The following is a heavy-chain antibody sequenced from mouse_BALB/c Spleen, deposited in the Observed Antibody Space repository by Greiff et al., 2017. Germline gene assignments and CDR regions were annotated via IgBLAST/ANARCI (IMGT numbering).Heavy chain of an antibody. CDR1: GYTFTSYY. D-gene: IGHD2-4*01. CDR2: IYPGNVNT. CDR3: ARSGDYAWFAY. Sequence: VKLVESGPELVKPGASVRISCKASGYTFTSYYIHWVKQRPGQGLEWIGWIYPGNVNTKYNEKFKGKATLTADKSSSTAYMQLSSLTSEDSAVYFCARSGDYAWFAYWGQGTLVTVSA. J-gene: IGHJ3*01. V-gene: IGHV1S56*01.